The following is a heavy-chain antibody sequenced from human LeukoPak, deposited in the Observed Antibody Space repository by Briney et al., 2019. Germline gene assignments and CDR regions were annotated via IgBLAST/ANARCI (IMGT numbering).Heavy chain of an antibody. CDR1: GFTFSSYS. Sequence: GGSLRLSCAASGFTFSSYSMNWVRQAPGKRLEWVSSISSSSSYIYYADSVKGRFTISRDNAKNSLYLQMNSLRAEDTAVYYCARDDEYDFYGMDVWGQGTTVTVSS. CDR3: ARDDEYDFYGMDV. V-gene: IGHV3-21*01. CDR2: ISSSSSYI. J-gene: IGHJ6*02.